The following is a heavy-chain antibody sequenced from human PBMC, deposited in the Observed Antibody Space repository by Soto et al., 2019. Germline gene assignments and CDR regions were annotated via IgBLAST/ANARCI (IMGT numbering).Heavy chain of an antibody. CDR2: INPSGGST. CDR1: GYTFTSYY. V-gene: IGHV1-46*01. J-gene: IGHJ6*02. CDR3: ARDMLSRYYYYGMDV. D-gene: IGHD3-16*01. Sequence: GASVKVSCKASGYTFTSYYMHWVRQAPGQGLEWMGIINPSGGSTSYAQKFQGRVTMTRDTSTSTVYMELSSLRSEDTAVYYCARDMLSRYYYYGMDVRGQGTTVTVSS.